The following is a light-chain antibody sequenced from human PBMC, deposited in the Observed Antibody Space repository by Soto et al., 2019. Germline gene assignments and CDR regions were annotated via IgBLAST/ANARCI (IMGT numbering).Light chain of an antibody. CDR2: SNN. V-gene: IGLV1-44*01. Sequence: VLTQPPSASGTPGQRVTISCSGSSSNIGSNTVNWYQQLPGTAPKLLIYSNNQRPSGVPDRFSGSKSGTSASLAISGLQSEDEADYYCAAWDDSLNGRVFGGGTKVTVL. J-gene: IGLJ3*02. CDR1: SSNIGSNT. CDR3: AAWDDSLNGRV.